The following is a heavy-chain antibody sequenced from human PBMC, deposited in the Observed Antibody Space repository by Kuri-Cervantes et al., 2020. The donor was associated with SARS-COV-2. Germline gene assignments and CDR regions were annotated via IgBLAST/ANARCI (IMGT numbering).Heavy chain of an antibody. CDR3: ARESRYVYGEFDF. D-gene: IGHD5-18*01. Sequence: GESLKISRAASGFIFSSYWMSWVRQVPGEGLEWVANIKQRGNEKYYVDSVKGRFTISRDNAQNSLYLEMNSLRGEDTAVYYCARESRYVYGEFDFWGQGTLVTVSS. CDR1: GFIFSSYW. V-gene: IGHV3-7*03. CDR2: IKQRGNEK. J-gene: IGHJ4*02.